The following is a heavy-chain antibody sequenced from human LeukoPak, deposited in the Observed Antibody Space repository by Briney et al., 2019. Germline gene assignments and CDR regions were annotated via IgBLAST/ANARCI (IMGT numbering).Heavy chain of an antibody. CDR2: ISYDGNHK. J-gene: IGHJ4*02. V-gene: IGHV3-30-3*01. CDR3: ARVVRGVWLFDY. D-gene: IGHD2-21*01. Sequence: GGSLRLSCAASGFTFSQYAIHWVRQAPGKGLEWVAVISYDGNHKYYADSVKGRFTISSSRDNSKNTLYLQMNSLRTEDTAVYYCARVVRGVWLFDYWGQGTLVTVSS. CDR1: GFTFSQYA.